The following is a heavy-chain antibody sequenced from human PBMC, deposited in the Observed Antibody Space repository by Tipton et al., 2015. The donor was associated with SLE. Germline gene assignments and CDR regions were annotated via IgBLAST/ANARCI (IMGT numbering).Heavy chain of an antibody. Sequence: QEQLVQSGAEVKKPGASVKVSCKASGYTFTNCVISWVRQAPGQGLEWMGWISTYNGNTDYAQKLQGRVTMTTDTSTSTAYMELRSLRSDDTAVYYCARGPALIVLMVYANYGMDVWGQGTTVTVSS. J-gene: IGHJ6*02. CDR2: ISTYNGNT. CDR3: ARGPALIVLMVYANYGMDV. V-gene: IGHV1-18*04. D-gene: IGHD2-8*01. CDR1: GYTFTNCV.